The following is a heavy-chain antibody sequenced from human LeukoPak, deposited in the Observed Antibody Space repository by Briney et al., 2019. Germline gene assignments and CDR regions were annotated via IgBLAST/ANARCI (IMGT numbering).Heavy chain of an antibody. CDR1: GGSTSSTSYY. CDR3: ASLGMGDY. V-gene: IGHV4-39*01. CDR2: IYSSGST. D-gene: IGHD7-27*01. Sequence: PSETLSLTCIVSGGSTSSTSYYWGWIRQPPGKDLEWIGSIYSSGSTNYNPSLKSRVTISVDTSKNQFSLKLSSVTAADTAVYYCASLGMGDYWGQGTLVTVSS. J-gene: IGHJ4*02.